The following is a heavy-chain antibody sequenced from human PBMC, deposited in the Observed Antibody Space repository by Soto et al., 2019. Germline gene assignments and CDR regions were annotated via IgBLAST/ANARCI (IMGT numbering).Heavy chain of an antibody. CDR2: ISSNGGTT. CDR3: GGYSGDGIWS. D-gene: IGHD1-26*01. CDR1: GFTFSSYS. V-gene: IGHV3-64*01. J-gene: IGHJ5*02. Sequence: EVQLVESGGGLVQPGGSLRLSCAASGFTFSSYSMHWVRQAPGKGLEYVSAISSNGGTTSYANSVKGRFTISRDNSKNMLYFQMGSLRAEDMAVYYCGGYSGDGIWSWGQGTLVTVSS.